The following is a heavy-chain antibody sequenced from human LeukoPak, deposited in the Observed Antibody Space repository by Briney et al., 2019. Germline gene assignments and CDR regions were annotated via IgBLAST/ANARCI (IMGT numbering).Heavy chain of an antibody. CDR3: ARQSVGLGYYFDY. Sequence: GGSLRLSCIASGFTFSSSAMSWVRQAPGKGLEWVSDINGSGGRTYYADSVKGRFTISRDNAKNSLYLQMNSLRAEDTAVYYCARQSVGLGYYFDYWGQGTLVTVSS. CDR2: INGSGGRT. J-gene: IGHJ4*02. D-gene: IGHD1-26*01. CDR1: GFTFSSSA. V-gene: IGHV3-23*01.